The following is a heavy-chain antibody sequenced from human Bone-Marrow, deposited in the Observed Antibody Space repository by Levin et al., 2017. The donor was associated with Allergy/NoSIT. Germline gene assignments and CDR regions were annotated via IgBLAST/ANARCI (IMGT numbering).Heavy chain of an antibody. CDR2: ISGSGGNT. J-gene: IGHJ4*02. Sequence: GESLRLSCAASGFIFSNYAMNWVRQAPGKGLEWVSQISGSGGNTHYADSVKGRFTFSRDNSKNTLYLQMNSLRAEDTAVYYCAGYDTSAYHSPFDYWGQGTLVTVSS. D-gene: IGHD3-22*01. V-gene: IGHV3-23*01. CDR1: GFIFSNYA. CDR3: AGYDTSAYHSPFDY.